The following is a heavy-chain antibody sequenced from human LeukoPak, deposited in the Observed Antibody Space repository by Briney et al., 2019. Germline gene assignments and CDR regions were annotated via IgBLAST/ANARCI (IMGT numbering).Heavy chain of an antibody. D-gene: IGHD3-22*01. CDR3: ARYKNYYDRSGLLTL. V-gene: IGHV4-59*08. CDR1: GGSISSYY. CDR2: IYYSGST. J-gene: IGHJ4*02. Sequence: PSETLSLTCTVSGGSISSYYWSWIRQPPGKGLEWIGYIYYSGSTNYNPSLKSRVTISVDTSKNQFSLKLSSVTAADTAVYYCARYKNYYDRSGLLTLWGQGTLVTVSS.